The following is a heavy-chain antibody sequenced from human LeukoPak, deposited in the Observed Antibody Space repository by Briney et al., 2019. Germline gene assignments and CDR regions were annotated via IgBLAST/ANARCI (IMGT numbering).Heavy chain of an antibody. CDR3: ASYISGWGYYFDY. CDR2: INPNSGGT. D-gene: IGHD6-19*01. Sequence: GASVTVSFKASGYTFTGYYMHWVRQAPGQGLEWMGWINPNSGGTNYAQKFQGRVTMTRDTSISTAYMELSRLRSDDTAEYYCASYISGWGYYFDYWGQGTLVTVSS. J-gene: IGHJ4*02. CDR1: GYTFTGYY. V-gene: IGHV1-2*02.